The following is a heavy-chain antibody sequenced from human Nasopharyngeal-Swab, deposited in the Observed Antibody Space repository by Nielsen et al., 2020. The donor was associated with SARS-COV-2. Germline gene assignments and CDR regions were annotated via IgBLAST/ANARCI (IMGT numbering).Heavy chain of an antibody. V-gene: IGHV4-34*01. D-gene: IGHD3-22*01. J-gene: IGHJ4*02. Sequence: SETLSLTCAVYGGSFSGYYWSWIRQPPGKGLEWIGEINHSGTTSYNPSLKSRVTIPSDTSKNQFSLKLSSVTAADTAVYYCARGHRSISMIVVVIATAHFYFDSWGQGTLVTVTS. CDR1: GGSFSGYY. CDR3: ARGHRSISMIVVVIATAHFYFDS. CDR2: INHSGTT.